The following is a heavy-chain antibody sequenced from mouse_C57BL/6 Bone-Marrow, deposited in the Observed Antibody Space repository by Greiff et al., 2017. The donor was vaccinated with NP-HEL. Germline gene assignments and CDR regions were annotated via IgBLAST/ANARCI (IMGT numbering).Heavy chain of an antibody. J-gene: IGHJ3*01. CDR2: INPGSGGT. V-gene: IGHV1-54*01. CDR3: AREGDYSNFVAY. Sequence: VNVVESGAELVRPGTSVKVSCKASGYAFTNYLIEWVKQRPGQGLEWIGVINPGSGGTNYNEKFKGKATLTADKSSSTAYMQLSSLTSEDSAVYFCAREGDYSNFVAYWGQGTLVTVSA. CDR1: GYAFTNYL. D-gene: IGHD2-5*01.